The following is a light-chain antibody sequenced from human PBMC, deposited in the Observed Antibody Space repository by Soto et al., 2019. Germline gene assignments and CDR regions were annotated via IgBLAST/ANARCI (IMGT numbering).Light chain of an antibody. CDR1: KSLLHITGETF. J-gene: IGKJ5*01. CDR3: MQITQLPPT. CDR2: EVS. Sequence: DVVMTQTPLSLSVAPGQPASISCKSSKSLLHITGETFLFWYLQKPGQSPQLLIYEVSTRVSGVPDRFSGSGSGTDFTLEISRVETDDVGIYYCMQITQLPPTFGQGTRLGIE. V-gene: IGKV2D-29*02.